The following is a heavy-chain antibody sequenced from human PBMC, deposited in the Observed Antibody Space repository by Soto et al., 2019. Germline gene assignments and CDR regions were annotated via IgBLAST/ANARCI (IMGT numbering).Heavy chain of an antibody. D-gene: IGHD3-9*01. CDR3: AREVYDILTGYYRGEVWFDP. CDR2: ISAYNGNT. V-gene: IGHV1-18*01. J-gene: IGHJ5*02. Sequence: GASVKVSCKASGYTFTSYGISWVRQAPGQGLEWMGWISAYNGNTNYAQKLQGRVTMTTDTSTSTAYMELRSLRSDDTAVYYCAREVYDILTGYYRGEVWFDPWGQGTLVTVSS. CDR1: GYTFTSYG.